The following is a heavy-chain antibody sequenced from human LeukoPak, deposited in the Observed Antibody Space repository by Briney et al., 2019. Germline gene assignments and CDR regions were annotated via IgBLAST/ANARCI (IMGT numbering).Heavy chain of an antibody. CDR1: GFTVSSTD. J-gene: IGHJ4*02. Sequence: GGSLRLSCAASGFTVSSTDMSWVRQAPGKGLEWVSAVYSGGSTFYADSVKGRFTISRDNSKNTLYLQISSLRAEDTAVYYCAKDGSGNYGDYWGQGTLVTVSS. CDR3: AKDGSGNYGDY. V-gene: IGHV3-53*01. CDR2: VYSGGST.